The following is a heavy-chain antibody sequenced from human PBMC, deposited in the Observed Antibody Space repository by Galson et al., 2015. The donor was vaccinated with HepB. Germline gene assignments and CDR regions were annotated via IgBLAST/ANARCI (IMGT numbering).Heavy chain of an antibody. D-gene: IGHD3-22*01. CDR2: ISGSDAIP. Sequence: SLRLSCAASGFTVSGNGMSWVRQAPGKGLEWVSTISGSDAIPYNSDSVRGRFTISRDNSKNTVYLQMNSLRVEDTAVYYCAKIPIYDSSGYYPYYFDYWGQGTLVTVSS. CDR3: AKIPIYDSSGYYPYYFDY. J-gene: IGHJ4*02. CDR1: GFTVSGNG. V-gene: IGHV3-23*01.